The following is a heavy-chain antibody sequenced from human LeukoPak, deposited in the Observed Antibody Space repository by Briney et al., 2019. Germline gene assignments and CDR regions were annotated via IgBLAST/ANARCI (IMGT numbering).Heavy chain of an antibody. CDR3: ASGRTDIVVVPATLRNYYFDY. CDR1: GYTFTSYG. D-gene: IGHD2-2*01. J-gene: IGHJ4*02. CDR2: INPSGGST. V-gene: IGHV1-46*01. Sequence: ASVKVSCKASGYTFTSYGISWVRQAPGQGLEWMGIINPSGGSTSYAQKFQGRVTITADKSTSTAYMELSSLRSEDTAVYYCASGRTDIVVVPATLRNYYFDYWGQGTLVTVSS.